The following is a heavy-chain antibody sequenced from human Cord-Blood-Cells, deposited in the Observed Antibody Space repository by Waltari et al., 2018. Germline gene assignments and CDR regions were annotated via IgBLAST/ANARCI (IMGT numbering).Heavy chain of an antibody. V-gene: IGHV3-33*01. D-gene: IGHD3-3*01. CDR2: IWYDGSNK. CDR1: GFTFSSYG. J-gene: IGHJ4*02. Sequence: VQLVESGGGVVQPGRSLRLSCAASGFTFSSYGMHRIRPAPGKGLEWVAVIWYDGSNKYYADSVKGRFTISRDNSKNTLYLQMNSLRAEDTAVYYCARDRSILEWLFDYWGQGTLVTVSS. CDR3: ARDRSILEWLFDY.